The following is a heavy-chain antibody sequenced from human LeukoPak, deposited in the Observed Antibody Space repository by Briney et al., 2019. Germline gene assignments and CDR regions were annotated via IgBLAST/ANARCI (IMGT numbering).Heavy chain of an antibody. D-gene: IGHD3-10*01. CDR2: IIPIFGTA. CDR1: GGTFSSYA. CDR3: ARVAGSGSYSYYGMDV. Sequence: SVKVSCKASGGTFSSYAISWVRQAPGQGLGWMGGIIPIFGTANYAQKFQGRVTITADESTSTAYMELSSLRSEDTAVYYCARVAGSGSYSYYGMDVWGKGTTVTVSS. J-gene: IGHJ6*04. V-gene: IGHV1-69*13.